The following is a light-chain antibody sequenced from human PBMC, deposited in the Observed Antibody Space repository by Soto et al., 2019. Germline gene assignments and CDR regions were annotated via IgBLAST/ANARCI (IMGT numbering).Light chain of an antibody. Sequence: ELVLTHSPVTLTLSPGARATLSCGSSQSLSTYLAWYQHKPGQAPRLLIYDAPKRATGIPARFSGSGSGTDFTLTISSLEPEDSAVYYCHQRSNWPPLTFGGGTKVDIK. CDR2: DAP. CDR3: HQRSNWPPLT. V-gene: IGKV3-11*01. J-gene: IGKJ4*01. CDR1: QSLSTY.